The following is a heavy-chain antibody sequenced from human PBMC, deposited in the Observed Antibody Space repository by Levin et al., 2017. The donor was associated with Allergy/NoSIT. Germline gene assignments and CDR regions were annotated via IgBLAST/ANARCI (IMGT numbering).Heavy chain of an antibody. V-gene: IGHV3-30*18. CDR2: TSYDGSNN. Sequence: LAGGSLRLSCAASGFTFSSYNMHWVRQAPGKGLEWVAVTSYDGSNNHYAGSVKGRFTISRDNSKNTLYLQMNSLRAEDTAVYYCSKGSSWFDFWGQGTLVTVSS. CDR3: SKGSSWFDF. J-gene: IGHJ4*02. D-gene: IGHD6-13*01. CDR1: GFTFSSYN.